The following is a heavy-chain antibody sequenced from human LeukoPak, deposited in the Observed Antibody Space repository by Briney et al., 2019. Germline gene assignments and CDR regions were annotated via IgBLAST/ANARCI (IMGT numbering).Heavy chain of an antibody. Sequence: SETLSLTCTVSGGSISSGGYYWSWIRQHPGKGLEWIGYIYYSGSTYYNPSLKSRVTISVDTSKNQFSLKLSSVTAADTAVYYCARLTTVRSFDYWGQGTLVTVSS. D-gene: IGHD4-17*01. CDR3: ARLTTVRSFDY. CDR1: GGSISSGGYY. J-gene: IGHJ4*02. CDR2: IYYSGST. V-gene: IGHV4-31*03.